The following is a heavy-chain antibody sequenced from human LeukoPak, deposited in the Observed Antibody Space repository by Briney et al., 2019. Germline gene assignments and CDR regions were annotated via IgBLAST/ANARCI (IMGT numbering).Heavy chain of an antibody. Sequence: PGGSLRLSYAASGFSISSSAMSWVRQAPGKGLEWVSAISGSGGNTFYADSVKGRFTISRDNSKNTLYLQMNSLRAEDTAVYYCXXSXGVTRAKTEYXGQXTXVTVXS. D-gene: IGHD3-10*01. CDR3: XXSXGVTRAKTEY. V-gene: IGHV3-23*01. CDR1: GFSISSSA. CDR2: ISGSGGNT. J-gene: IGHJ4*02.